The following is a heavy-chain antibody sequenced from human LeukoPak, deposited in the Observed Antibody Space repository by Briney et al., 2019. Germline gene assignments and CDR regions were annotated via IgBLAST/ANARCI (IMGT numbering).Heavy chain of an antibody. D-gene: IGHD2-2*01. J-gene: IGHJ6*03. CDR2: ISAYSGNT. V-gene: IGHV1-18*01. CDR1: GYTFTSYG. CDR3: ASVVSQLPYYYYMDV. Sequence: ASVKVSCKASGYTFTSYGISWVRQAPGQGLEWMGWISAYSGNTNYAQKLQGRVTMTTDTSTSTAYMELRSLRSDDTAVYYCASVVSQLPYYYYMDVWGKGTTVTVSS.